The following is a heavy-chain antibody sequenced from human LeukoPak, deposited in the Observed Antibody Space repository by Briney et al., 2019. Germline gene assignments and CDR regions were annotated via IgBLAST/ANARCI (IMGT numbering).Heavy chain of an antibody. J-gene: IGHJ4*02. D-gene: IGHD2-2*01. V-gene: IGHV3-30-3*01. CDR1: GFTFSSYA. CDR3: ARALGDIVVVPAQDY. Sequence: GGSLRLSCAASGFTFSSYAMHWVRQAPGKGLEWVAVISYDGSNKYYADSVKGRFTISRDNSKNTLYLQMNSLRAEDTAVYYCARALGDIVVVPAQDYWGQGTLVTVSS. CDR2: ISYDGSNK.